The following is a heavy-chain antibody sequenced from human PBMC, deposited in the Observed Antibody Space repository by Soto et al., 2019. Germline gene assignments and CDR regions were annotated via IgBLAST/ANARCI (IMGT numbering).Heavy chain of an antibody. CDR3: TTVQLLWFGPTDY. CDR1: GFPFSNAW. J-gene: IGHJ4*02. V-gene: IGHV3-15*07. D-gene: IGHD3-10*01. Sequence: GGSLRLSSTSSGFPFSNAWMNWVRQAPGKGLEWVGRIKSKTDGGTTDYAAPVKGRFTISRDDSKNTLYLQMNSLKTEDTAVYYCTTVQLLWFGPTDYWGQGTLVTVSS. CDR2: IKSKTDGGTT.